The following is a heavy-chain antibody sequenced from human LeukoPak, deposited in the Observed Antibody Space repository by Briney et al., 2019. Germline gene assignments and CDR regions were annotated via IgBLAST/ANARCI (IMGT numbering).Heavy chain of an antibody. CDR1: GFTFTGYA. CDR3: AKGYDFWSGYYDY. CDR2: IVGSGAST. D-gene: IGHD3-3*01. Sequence: GGSLRLSCAASGFTFTGYAMGWVRQAPGKGLEWVSIIVGSGASTYYADSVRGRFTISSDSSKSTLYLQMNSLRAEDTAVYYCAKGYDFWSGYYDYWGQGTLVTVSS. V-gene: IGHV3-23*01. J-gene: IGHJ4*02.